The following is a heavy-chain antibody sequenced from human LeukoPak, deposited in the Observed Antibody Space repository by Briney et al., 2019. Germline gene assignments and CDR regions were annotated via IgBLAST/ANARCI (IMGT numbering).Heavy chain of an antibody. CDR2: IYHSGST. Sequence: SETLSLTCTVSGGSISSGGYYWSWIRQPPGKGLEWIGYIYHSGSTYYNPSLKSRVTISVDRSKNQFSLKLSSVTAADTAVYYCARGVVPAGYYYYYYYMDVWGKGATVTVSS. D-gene: IGHD2-2*01. CDR1: GGSISSGGYY. V-gene: IGHV4-30-2*01. J-gene: IGHJ6*03. CDR3: ARGVVPAGYYYYYYYMDV.